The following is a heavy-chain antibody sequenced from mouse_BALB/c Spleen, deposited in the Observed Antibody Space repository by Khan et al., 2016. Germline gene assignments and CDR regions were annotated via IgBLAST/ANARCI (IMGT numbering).Heavy chain of an antibody. D-gene: IGHD3-1*01. V-gene: IGHV9-2-1*01. CDR2: INTETGEP. Sequence: QFQLAQSGPELKKPGETVKISCKASGYTFTDYSMHWVKQAPGQGLKWMGWINTETGEPTYADDFKGRFAFSLATSASTAYLQINNLNHYDTATYFRARQLALYYYAVEDWGEGTSVTVAS. J-gene: IGHJ4*01. CDR3: ARQLALYYYAVED. CDR1: GYTFTDYS.